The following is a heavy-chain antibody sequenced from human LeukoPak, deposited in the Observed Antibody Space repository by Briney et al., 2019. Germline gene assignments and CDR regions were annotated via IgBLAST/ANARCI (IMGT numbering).Heavy chain of an antibody. Sequence: NPSETLSLTCTVSGGSISSYYWSWIRQPAGKGLEWIGRIYTSGSTNYNLSLKSRVTMSVDTSKNQFSLKLSSVTAADTAVYYCARDGWLGDPSRFDYWGQGTLVTVSS. J-gene: IGHJ4*02. CDR3: ARDGWLGDPSRFDY. V-gene: IGHV4-4*07. CDR1: GGSISSYY. CDR2: IYTSGST. D-gene: IGHD4-17*01.